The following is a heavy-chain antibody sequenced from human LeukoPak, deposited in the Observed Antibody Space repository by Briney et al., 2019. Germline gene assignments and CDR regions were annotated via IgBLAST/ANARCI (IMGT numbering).Heavy chain of an antibody. CDR2: ITDSGDST. D-gene: IGHD1-26*01. CDR3: ARATVLGATVDY. CDR1: GFTFSSYG. J-gene: IGHJ4*02. V-gene: IGHV3-23*01. Sequence: GGSLRLSCAASGFTFSSYGMHWVRQAPGKGLEWVSAITDSGDSTYYADSVKGRFTISRDNSKNTLYLQMNSLRAEDTAVYYCARATVLGATVDYWGQGTLVTVSS.